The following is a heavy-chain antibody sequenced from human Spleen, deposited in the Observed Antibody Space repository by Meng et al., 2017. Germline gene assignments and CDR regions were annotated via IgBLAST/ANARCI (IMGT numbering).Heavy chain of an antibody. J-gene: IGHJ6*02. CDR2: IFSQDEK. D-gene: IGHD5-18*01. Sequence: SGPTLVTPTETLPLTCTVSGFSLSNARMGVSWIRQPPGKALEWLAHIFSQDEKSYSTSLKSMLTISKDTSKSQMVLNMTNMDPVDTATYYCARRRMEQLWSPSGSTSYYGMDVWGQGTTVTVSS. CDR3: ARRRMEQLWSPSGSTSYYGMDV. CDR1: GFSLSNARMG. V-gene: IGHV2-26*01.